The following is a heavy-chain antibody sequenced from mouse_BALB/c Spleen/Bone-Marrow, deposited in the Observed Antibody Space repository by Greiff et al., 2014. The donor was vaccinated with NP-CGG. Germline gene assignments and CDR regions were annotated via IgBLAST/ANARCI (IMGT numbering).Heavy chain of an antibody. CDR3: ARLGGYYLYEAMDY. V-gene: IGHV1S135*01. CDR2: IDPCNGGT. D-gene: IGHD2-3*01. CDR1: GYSFTDYN. Sequence: EVQLQQSGPELVKPGASVKVSCTASGYSFTDYNMYWVQQSHGKSLEWIGYIDPCNGGTSYNQKFKGQATLTVDKSSRTAFMLLXSLXXXXSAVYYCARLGGYYLYEAMDYWGQGTSVTVSS. J-gene: IGHJ4*01.